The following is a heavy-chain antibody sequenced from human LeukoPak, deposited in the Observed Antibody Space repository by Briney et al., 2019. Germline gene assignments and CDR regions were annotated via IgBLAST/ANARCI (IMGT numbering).Heavy chain of an antibody. Sequence: SETLSLTCTVCGGSISSGSHYWGWIRQPPGKRLEWLGTIYYSRGAYPSPPLDSRVTISVDTSKNHFSLKLISVTAADTAICYCARHMYSSHWEAYFYYGLDVWGQGTTVTVSS. J-gene: IGHJ6*02. V-gene: IGHV4-39*01. CDR3: ARHMYSSHWEAYFYYGLDV. CDR1: GGSISSGSHY. CDR2: IYYSRGA. D-gene: IGHD6-13*01.